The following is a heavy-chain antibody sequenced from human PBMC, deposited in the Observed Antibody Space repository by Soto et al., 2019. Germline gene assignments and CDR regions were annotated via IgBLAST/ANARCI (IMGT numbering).Heavy chain of an antibody. J-gene: IGHJ3*02. V-gene: IGHV3-30-3*01. Sequence: QVQLVESGGGVVQPGRSRRLSCAASGFTFSSYAMHWVRQAPGKGLEWVAVISYDGSNKYYADSVKGRFTISRDNSKNTLYLQLNRLSAEDTAVYYCARVGTAARRVDAFDIWGQGTMVTVSS. D-gene: IGHD6-6*01. CDR2: ISYDGSNK. CDR3: ARVGTAARRVDAFDI. CDR1: GFTFSSYA.